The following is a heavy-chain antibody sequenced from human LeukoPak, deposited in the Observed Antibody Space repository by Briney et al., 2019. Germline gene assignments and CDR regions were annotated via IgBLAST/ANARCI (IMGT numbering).Heavy chain of an antibody. V-gene: IGHV4-61*01. Sequence: SETLSLTCAVSGYSISSGYYWSWIRQPPGKGLEWIGLIHYSGSTTYNPSLNSRVTISIDTSKNQFSLHLSSVTGADTAVYYCARDIREVGDSHYFDYWGQGALVTVTS. CDR2: IHYSGST. D-gene: IGHD1-26*01. CDR3: ARDIREVGDSHYFDY. CDR1: GYSISSGYY. J-gene: IGHJ4*02.